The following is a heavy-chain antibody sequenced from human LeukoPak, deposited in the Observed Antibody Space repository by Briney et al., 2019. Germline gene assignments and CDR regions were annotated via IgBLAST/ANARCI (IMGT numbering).Heavy chain of an antibody. CDR1: GFTFSSYS. J-gene: IGHJ4*02. D-gene: IGHD5-24*01. CDR2: ISSSSSYI. Sequence: GGSLRLSCAASGFTFSSYSMNWVRQAPGKGLEWVSSISSSSSYIYYADSVKGRFTISRDNAKNSLYLQMNSLRAEDTAVYYCAREMATLGIDYWGQGTLVTVSS. CDR3: AREMATLGIDY. V-gene: IGHV3-21*01.